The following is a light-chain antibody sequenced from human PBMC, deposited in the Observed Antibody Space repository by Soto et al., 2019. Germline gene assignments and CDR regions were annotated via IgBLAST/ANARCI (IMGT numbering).Light chain of an antibody. CDR2: DAS. CDR1: QGVTTN. CDR3: QQYSSYWT. V-gene: IGKV3-15*01. Sequence: EIVMTQSPATLSVSPGERATLSCRAGQGVTTNFAWYQQKSGQSPRLLISDASTRATGIPARFSGSGSGTEFTLTSSSLQPDDFATYYCQQYSSYWTFGQGTKVDIK. J-gene: IGKJ1*01.